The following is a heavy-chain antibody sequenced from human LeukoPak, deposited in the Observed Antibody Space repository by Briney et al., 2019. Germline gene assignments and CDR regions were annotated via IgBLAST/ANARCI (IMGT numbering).Heavy chain of an antibody. CDR1: GYTFTSYA. CDR3: AREEVDETITMVRGVISQYFDY. D-gene: IGHD3-10*01. V-gene: IGHV1-3*01. J-gene: IGHJ4*02. Sequence: ASVKVSCKASGYTFTSYAMHWVRQAPGQRLEWMGWINAGNGNTKYSQKFQGRVTITRDTSASTAYMELSSLRSEDTAVYYCAREEVDETITMVRGVISQYFDYWGQGTLATVSS. CDR2: INAGNGNT.